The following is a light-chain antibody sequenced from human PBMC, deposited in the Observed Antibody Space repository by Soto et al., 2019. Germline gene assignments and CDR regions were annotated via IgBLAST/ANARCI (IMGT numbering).Light chain of an antibody. Sequence: QSVLTQPPSASGTPGQRITISCSGSSSNIRGSDVYWYQQLPGTAPKLLIRKNNQRPSGVPDRFSGSKSGTSASLAISGLRSEDEADYYCQSYDSSLGGNYVFGTGTKVTVL. J-gene: IGLJ1*01. CDR2: KNN. CDR1: SSNIRGSD. V-gene: IGLV1-47*01. CDR3: QSYDSSLGGNYV.